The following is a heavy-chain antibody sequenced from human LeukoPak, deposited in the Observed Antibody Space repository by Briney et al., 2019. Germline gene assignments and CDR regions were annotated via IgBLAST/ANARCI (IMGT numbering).Heavy chain of an antibody. Sequence: GGSLRLSCAASGFTFRRYWMSWVRQAPGKGLEWVANINEDGSQSYYVDSVKGRFTISRDNARNSLYLQINSLRVEDTAVYHCGRDGSRHQVSTSYWGQGTLVTVSS. CDR3: GRDGSRHQVSTSY. D-gene: IGHD1/OR15-1a*01. CDR2: INEDGSQS. J-gene: IGHJ4*02. V-gene: IGHV3-7*01. CDR1: GFTFRRYW.